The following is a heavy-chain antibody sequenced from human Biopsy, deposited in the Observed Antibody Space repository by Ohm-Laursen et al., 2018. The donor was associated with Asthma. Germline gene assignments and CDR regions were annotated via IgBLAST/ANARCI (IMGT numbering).Heavy chain of an antibody. J-gene: IGHJ6*02. Sequence: RSLRLSCTASEFTFDNYTMHWVRQAPGKGLEWVTIISYDGRNTYYADSVEGRFTISRDNSKNTLFLQMSSLRPEDTAVYYCARGGLHYYEYYGMDVWGQGTTVTVSS. CDR1: EFTFDNYT. CDR3: ARGGLHYYEYYGMDV. D-gene: IGHD2-21*02. V-gene: IGHV3-30*04. CDR2: ISYDGRNT.